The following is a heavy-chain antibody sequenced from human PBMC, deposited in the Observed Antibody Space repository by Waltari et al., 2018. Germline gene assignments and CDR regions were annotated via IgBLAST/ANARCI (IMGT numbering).Heavy chain of an antibody. CDR3: ATANWGPMDAFDI. CDR1: GGSISSYY. CDR2: IYYSGST. D-gene: IGHD7-27*01. Sequence: QVQLQESGPGLVKPSETLSLTCTVSGGSISSYYWSWIRQPPGKGLEWIGYIYYSGSTNYNPSLQSRVTIAVDTSKNQFSLKLSSVTAADTAVYYCATANWGPMDAFDIWGQGTMVTVSS. V-gene: IGHV4-59*01. J-gene: IGHJ3*02.